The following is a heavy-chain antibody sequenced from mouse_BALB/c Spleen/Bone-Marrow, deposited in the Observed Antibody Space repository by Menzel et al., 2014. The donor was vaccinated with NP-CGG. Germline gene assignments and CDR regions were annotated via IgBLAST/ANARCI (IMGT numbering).Heavy chain of an antibody. J-gene: IGHJ4*01. V-gene: IGHV1S127*01. Sequence: QVHVKQSGAELVKPGASVKMSCKASGYTFXSYWMHWVKQRPGQGLEWIGVLDPSDSYTTYNQKFKGKATLTVDTSSNTAYMQLSSLTSEDSAVYYCTRGANPYYYTMDSWGQGTSVTVSS. CDR2: LDPSDSYT. CDR3: TRGANPYYYTMDS. CDR1: GYTFXSYW. D-gene: IGHD4-1*01.